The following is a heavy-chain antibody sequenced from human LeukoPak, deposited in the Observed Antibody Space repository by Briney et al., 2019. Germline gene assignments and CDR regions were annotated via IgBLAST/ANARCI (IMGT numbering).Heavy chain of an antibody. Sequence: GASVKVSCKASGGTFSSYAISWVRQAPGQGLEWMGGIIPIFGTANYAQKFQGRVTITADESTSTAYMELSSLRSEDTAVYYCARGYYDSSGYRRPTFGYYCYGMDVWGQGTTVTVSS. CDR1: GGTFSSYA. J-gene: IGHJ6*02. D-gene: IGHD3-22*01. CDR3: ARGYYDSSGYRRPTFGYYCYGMDV. V-gene: IGHV1-69*13. CDR2: IIPIFGTA.